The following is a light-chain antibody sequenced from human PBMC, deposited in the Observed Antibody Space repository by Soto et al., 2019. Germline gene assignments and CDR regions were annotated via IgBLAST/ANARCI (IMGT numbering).Light chain of an antibody. J-gene: IGKJ3*01. CDR3: QQSYSTLFT. V-gene: IGKV1-39*01. CDR2: AAS. Sequence: DIQMTQSPSSLSASVGDRVTITCRASQSINRYLNWYQQKPGEAPKLLIYAASSLQSGVPSRFSGSGSGTDFTLTISSLQPEDFATYYCQQSYSTLFTFGPGTKVDIK. CDR1: QSINRY.